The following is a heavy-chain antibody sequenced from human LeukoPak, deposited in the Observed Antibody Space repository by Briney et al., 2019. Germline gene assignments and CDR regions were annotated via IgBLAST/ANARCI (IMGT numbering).Heavy chain of an antibody. CDR3: ARAMYGRLLFIKHGFYFDS. D-gene: IGHD3-9*01. Sequence: SETLSLTCAVNGGSFNGYFWTWIRQPPGKGLEWIGEIDHRGSADYTPSLKSRATISTDASKNQFSLRLTSVTAADTAVYFCARAMYGRLLFIKHGFYFDSWGQGALVTVSS. CDR1: GGSFNGYF. V-gene: IGHV4-34*01. J-gene: IGHJ4*02. CDR2: IDHRGSA.